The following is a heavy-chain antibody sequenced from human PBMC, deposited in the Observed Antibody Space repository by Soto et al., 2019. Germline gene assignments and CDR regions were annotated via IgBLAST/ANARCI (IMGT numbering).Heavy chain of an antibody. D-gene: IGHD6-13*01. J-gene: IGHJ3*02. CDR1: GDSVSSNSAA. CDR3: ARVGDLMYSSRLNAFDI. CDR2: TYYRSKWYN. V-gene: IGHV6-1*01. Sequence: SQTLSLTCAISGDSVSSNSAAWNWIRQSPSRGLEWLGRTYYRSKWYNDYAVSVKSRITINPDTSKNQFSLQLNSVTPEDTAVYYCARVGDLMYSSRLNAFDIWGQGTMVTVSS.